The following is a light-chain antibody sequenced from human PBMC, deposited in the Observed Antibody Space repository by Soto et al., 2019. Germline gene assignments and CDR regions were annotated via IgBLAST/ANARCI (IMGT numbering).Light chain of an antibody. Sequence: EIVMTQSPATLSVSPGERVTLSCRASQSVSSNLVWYQQKPGRAPRLLIYGVSTRATGVPARFSGSGSGTELTLTISGLQSEDFAVYYCQQYNNWPRTFGQGTKVEIK. CDR2: GVS. CDR3: QQYNNWPRT. V-gene: IGKV3-15*01. CDR1: QSVSSN. J-gene: IGKJ1*01.